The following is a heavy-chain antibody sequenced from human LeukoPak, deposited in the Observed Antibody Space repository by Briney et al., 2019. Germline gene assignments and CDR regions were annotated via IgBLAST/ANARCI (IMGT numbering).Heavy chain of an antibody. CDR2: IYPADSDT. V-gene: IGHV5-51*07. Sequence: GESLKISCKDSPYYFINFWIGWVHQMPGKGLEWMGIIYPADSDTRYNPSFQGHVTISADRSASTAYLQWHSLKASDTAIYYCARGINDEYFQSWGQGTLVTVSS. CDR1: PYYFINFW. CDR3: ARGINDEYFQS. D-gene: IGHD2/OR15-2a*01. J-gene: IGHJ1*01.